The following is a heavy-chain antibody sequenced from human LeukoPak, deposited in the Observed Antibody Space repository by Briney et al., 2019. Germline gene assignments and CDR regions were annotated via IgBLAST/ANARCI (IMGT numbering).Heavy chain of an antibody. D-gene: IGHD3-22*01. CDR2: ISGSGGST. V-gene: IGHV3-23*01. CDR1: GFTFSSYA. J-gene: IGHJ4*02. CDR3: AKTRSAYYYDSFYYFDY. Sequence: GGSLRLSCAASGFTFSSYAMSWVRQAPGKGLEWVSAISGSGGSTYYADSVKGRFTISRDNSKNTLYLQMNSLRAEDTAVYYCAKTRSAYYYDSFYYFDYWGQGTLVIVSS.